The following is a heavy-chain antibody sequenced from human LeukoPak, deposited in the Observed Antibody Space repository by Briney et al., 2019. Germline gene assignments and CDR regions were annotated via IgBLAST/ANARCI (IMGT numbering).Heavy chain of an antibody. Sequence: GGSLRLSCAASGFTFSSYAMSWVRQAPGKGLEWVSAISGSGGSTYYADSVKGRFTISRDNSKNSLYLQMNSLKAEDTAVYYCAKDNWNFRDAFDIWGQGTMITVSS. D-gene: IGHD1-1*01. V-gene: IGHV3-23*01. CDR3: AKDNWNFRDAFDI. J-gene: IGHJ3*02. CDR2: ISGSGGST. CDR1: GFTFSSYA.